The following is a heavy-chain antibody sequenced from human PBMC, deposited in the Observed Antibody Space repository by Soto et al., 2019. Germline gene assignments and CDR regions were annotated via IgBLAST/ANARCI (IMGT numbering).Heavy chain of an antibody. CDR3: ARDKPRFNTVTTNYYYYYGMDV. Sequence: ASVKVSCKASGYTFTSYGISWVRQAPGQGLEWMGWISAYNGNTNYAQKLQGRVTMTTDTSTSTACMELRSLRSDDTAVYYCARDKPRFNTVTTNYYYYYGMDVWGQGTTVTVSS. V-gene: IGHV1-18*01. D-gene: IGHD4-4*01. CDR2: ISAYNGNT. J-gene: IGHJ6*02. CDR1: GYTFTSYG.